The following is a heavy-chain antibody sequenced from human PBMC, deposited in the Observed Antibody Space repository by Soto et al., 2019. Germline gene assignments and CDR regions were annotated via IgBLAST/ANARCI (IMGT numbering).Heavy chain of an antibody. CDR2: ISYDGSNK. CDR3: AKERIQLWLRNYFDY. CDR1: GFTFSSYG. J-gene: IGHJ4*02. Sequence: GGSLRLSCAASGFTFSSYGMHWVRQAPGKGLEWVAVISYDGSNKYYADSVKGRFTISRDNSKNTLYLQMNSLRAEDTAVYYCAKERIQLWLRNYFDYWGQGTLVTVSS. V-gene: IGHV3-30*18. D-gene: IGHD5-18*01.